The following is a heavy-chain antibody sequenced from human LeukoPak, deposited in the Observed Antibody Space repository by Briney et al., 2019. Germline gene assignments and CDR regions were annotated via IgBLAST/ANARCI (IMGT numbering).Heavy chain of an antibody. J-gene: IGHJ3*02. D-gene: IGHD6-6*01. CDR1: GFTFSSYV. V-gene: IGHV3-33*01. Sequence: PGGSLRLSCVASGFTFSSYVMHWVRQAPGKGLEWVAVIWFDGSNYYYADSVKGRFTNSRDNSKNTLYVQMNTLRVEDTAVYYCARADSSTGIDAFDIWGQGTMVTVSS. CDR2: IWFDGSNY. CDR3: ARADSSTGIDAFDI.